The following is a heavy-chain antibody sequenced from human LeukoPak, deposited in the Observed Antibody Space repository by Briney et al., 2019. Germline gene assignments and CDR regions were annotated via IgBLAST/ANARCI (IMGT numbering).Heavy chain of an antibody. D-gene: IGHD3-16*02. Sequence: GGSLRLSCAASGFTFSSYGMHWVRQAPGKGLEWVAFIRYDGSNKYYADSVKGRFTISRDNSKNTLYLQMNSLRAEDTAVYYCAKGPMITFGGVIHYYFDYWGQGTLVTVSS. V-gene: IGHV3-30*02. CDR2: IRYDGSNK. J-gene: IGHJ4*02. CDR1: GFTFSSYG. CDR3: AKGPMITFGGVIHYYFDY.